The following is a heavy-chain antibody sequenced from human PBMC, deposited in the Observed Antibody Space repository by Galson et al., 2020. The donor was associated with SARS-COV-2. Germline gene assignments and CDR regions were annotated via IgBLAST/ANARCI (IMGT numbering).Heavy chain of an antibody. V-gene: IGHV4-59*01. Sequence: ASETLSLTCNVSGDSMRSNYWSWIRQPPGKGLEWIGYIYYRGSTNYNPSLKSRVTISVDTSKNQFSLKLSSVTAADTAVYYCARELSYNWFDAWGQGTLVTFSS. CDR3: ARELSYNWFDA. CDR1: GDSMRSNY. D-gene: IGHD3-10*01. J-gene: IGHJ5*02. CDR2: IYYRGST.